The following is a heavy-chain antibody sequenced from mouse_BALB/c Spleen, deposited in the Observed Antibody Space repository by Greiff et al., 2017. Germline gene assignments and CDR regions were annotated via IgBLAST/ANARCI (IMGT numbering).Heavy chain of an antibody. D-gene: IGHD2-2*01. CDR2: IYPGNSDT. CDR3: TRGEWGYDDDAMDY. J-gene: IGHJ4*01. V-gene: IGHV1-5*01. Sequence: VQLQQSGTVLARPGASVKMSCKASGYTFTSYWMHWVKQRPGQGLEWIGAIYPGNSDTSYNQKFKGKAKLTAVTSTSTAYMELSSLTNEDSAVYYCTRGEWGYDDDAMDYWGQGTSVTVAS. CDR1: GYTFTSYW.